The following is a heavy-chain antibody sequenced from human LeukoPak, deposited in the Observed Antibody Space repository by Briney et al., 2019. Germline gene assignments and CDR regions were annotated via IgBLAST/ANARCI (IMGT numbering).Heavy chain of an antibody. J-gene: IGHJ4*02. Sequence: GGSLRLSCAASGFTFSSYGMHWVRQAPGKGLEWVAVISYDGSNKYYADSVKGRFTISRDNSKNTLYLQMNSLRAEDTAVYYCAKDLAAGWNYGYSFDYWGQGILVTVSS. D-gene: IGHD1-7*01. CDR2: ISYDGSNK. CDR3: AKDLAAGWNYGYSFDY. CDR1: GFTFSSYG. V-gene: IGHV3-30*18.